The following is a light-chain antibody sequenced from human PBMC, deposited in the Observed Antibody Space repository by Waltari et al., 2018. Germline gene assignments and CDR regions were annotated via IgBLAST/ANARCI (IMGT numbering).Light chain of an antibody. V-gene: IGKV3-20*01. Sequence: EIVLTQSPGTPSLSPGERATLSCWASQSVGRSLAWYQQKRGQAPRLLIYGASTRATGIPDRFSGSGSGTDFSLTISRLEPEDFAVYYCQHYVKLPVTFGQGTNVEIK. CDR1: QSVGRS. CDR3: QHYVKLPVT. CDR2: GAS. J-gene: IGKJ1*01.